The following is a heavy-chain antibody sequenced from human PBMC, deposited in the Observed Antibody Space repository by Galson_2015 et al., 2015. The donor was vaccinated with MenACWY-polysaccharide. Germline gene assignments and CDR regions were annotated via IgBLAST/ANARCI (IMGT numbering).Heavy chain of an antibody. D-gene: IGHD3-16*01. V-gene: IGHV3-23*01. J-gene: IGHJ4*02. CDR2: LSGNSGVT. CDR3: AKRAGLVWYIDG. CDR1: GFPFSLYA. Sequence: SLRLSCAASGFPFSLYAMSWVRQAPGKGLEWVSSLSGNSGVTYYADAVKGRFTVSRDNSKNTLYLQMSSLRTEDTAVYYCAKRAGLVWYIDGWGQGTLVT.